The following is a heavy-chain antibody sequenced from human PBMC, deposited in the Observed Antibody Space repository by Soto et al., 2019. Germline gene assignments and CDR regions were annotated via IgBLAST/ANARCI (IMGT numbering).Heavy chain of an antibody. D-gene: IGHD2-15*01. CDR2: ISHSGTS. V-gene: IGHV4-4*02. J-gene: IGHJ4*02. Sequence: PSETLSLTCAVSGDSINSSHWWNWVRQPPGKGLAWIGQISHSGTSNYNPSLTSRVTISVAKSNNHFSLKLTSVTAADTAVYYLAARYCWGGPWTGTSLDYWAQGTLVTVSS. CDR3: AARYCWGGPWTGTSLDY. CDR1: GDSINSSHW.